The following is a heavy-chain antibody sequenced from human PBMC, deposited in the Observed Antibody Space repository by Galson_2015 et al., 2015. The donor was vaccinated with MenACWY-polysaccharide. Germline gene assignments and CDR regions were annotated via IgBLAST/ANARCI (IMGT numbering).Heavy chain of an antibody. D-gene: IGHD2-15*01. Sequence: SLRLSCAASGFTFGDYAVSWFRQAPGKGLEWVGFIRIKANDGTPECAASVKGRFTTASDDTKRVAYLHMNSLKTEVTAVYYCTRGHLLAAIPRLDYWGQGALVTVSS. V-gene: IGHV3-49*03. CDR2: IRIKANDGTP. CDR1: GFTFGDYA. J-gene: IGHJ4*02. CDR3: TRGHLLAAIPRLDY.